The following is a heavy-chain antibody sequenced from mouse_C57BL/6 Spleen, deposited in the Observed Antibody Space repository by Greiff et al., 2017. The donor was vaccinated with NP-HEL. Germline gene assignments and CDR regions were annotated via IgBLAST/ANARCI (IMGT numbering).Heavy chain of an antibody. CDR1: GFTFSDYG. CDR3: ARPLYGLYAMDY. J-gene: IGHJ4*01. V-gene: IGHV5-17*01. D-gene: IGHD1-1*01. Sequence: EVKLQESGGGLVKPGGSLKLSCAASGFTFSDYGMHWVRQAPEKGLEWVAYISSGSSTIYYADTVKGRFTISRDNAKNTLFLQMTSLRSEDTAMYYCARPLYGLYAMDYWGQGTSVTVSS. CDR2: ISSGSSTI.